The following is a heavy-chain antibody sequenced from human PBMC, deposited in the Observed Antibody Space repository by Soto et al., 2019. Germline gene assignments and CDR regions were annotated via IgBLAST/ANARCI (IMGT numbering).Heavy chain of an antibody. CDR1: GGSFSGYY. Sequence: QVQLQQWGAGLLKPSETLSLTCAVYGGSFSGYYWSWIRQPPGKGLEWIGEINHSGSTDYNPSLKGRVTISVDTSKNQFSLKLSSVTAEDTAVYYCVRGPAGGDYVWGSYRYHYYGMDVCGQGTTVTVAS. J-gene: IGHJ6*02. CDR3: VRGPAGGDYVWGSYRYHYYGMDV. V-gene: IGHV4-34*01. D-gene: IGHD3-16*02. CDR2: INHSGST.